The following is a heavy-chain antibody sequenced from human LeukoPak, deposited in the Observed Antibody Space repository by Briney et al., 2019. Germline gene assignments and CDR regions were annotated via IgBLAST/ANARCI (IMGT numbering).Heavy chain of an antibody. V-gene: IGHV4-38-2*02. D-gene: IGHD6-6*01. J-gene: IGHJ5*02. CDR2: IYHSGST. CDR3: ASDVYSSASRDQIWFGP. CDR1: GYSISSGYN. Sequence: SETLSLTCTVSGYSISSGYNWGWLRQPPGKGLEWTGSIYHSGSTYYKQSLKSRVTISVDTSKSQFSLKLSSVTSADTAVYYCASDVYSSASRDQIWFGPWGQGTLVTVAS.